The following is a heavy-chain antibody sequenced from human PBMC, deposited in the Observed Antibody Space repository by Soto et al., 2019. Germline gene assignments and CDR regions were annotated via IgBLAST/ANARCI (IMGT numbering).Heavy chain of an antibody. CDR3: VGGSWFD. CDR1: GYSFEDYS. D-gene: IGHD2-15*01. Sequence: EVQLVESGGDMVQPGRSLKLSCVGSGYSFEDYSMHWVRQAPGKGLEWVSGISWNGNFTGYADSVKGRFTISRDNAKNSLFLQMRSLSLEDTALYNCVGGSWFDWGQGTLVTVSS. V-gene: IGHV3-9*01. J-gene: IGHJ4*02. CDR2: ISWNGNFT.